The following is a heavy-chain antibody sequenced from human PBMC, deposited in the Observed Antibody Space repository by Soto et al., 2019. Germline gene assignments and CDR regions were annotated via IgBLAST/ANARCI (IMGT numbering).Heavy chain of an antibody. CDR1: GFTFSDYY. CDR2: ISSSSSYT. CDR3: ASEKYYYDSSGTYYFDY. V-gene: IGHV3-11*06. D-gene: IGHD3-22*01. Sequence: GGSLRLSCAASGFTFSDYYMSWIRQAPGKGLEWVSYISSSSSYTNYADSVKGRFTISRDNAKNSLYLQMNSLRAEDTAVYYCASEKYYYDSSGTYYFDYWGQGTLVTVSS. J-gene: IGHJ4*02.